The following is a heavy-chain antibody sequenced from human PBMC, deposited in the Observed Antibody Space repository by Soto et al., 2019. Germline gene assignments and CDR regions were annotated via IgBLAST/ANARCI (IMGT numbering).Heavy chain of an antibody. D-gene: IGHD3-10*01. Sequence: SETLSLTCAVYGGSFSGYYWSWIRQPPGKGLEWIGEINHSGSTHYNPSLKSRVTISVDTSKNQFSLKLSSVTAADTAVYYCASGPPSGSYYGYYYYYGMDVWGQGTTVTVSS. CDR3: ASGPPSGSYYGYYYYYGMDV. V-gene: IGHV4-34*01. CDR2: INHSGST. J-gene: IGHJ6*02. CDR1: GGSFSGYY.